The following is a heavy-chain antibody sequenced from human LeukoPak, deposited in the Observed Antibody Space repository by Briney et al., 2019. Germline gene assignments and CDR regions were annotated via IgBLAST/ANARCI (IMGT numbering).Heavy chain of an antibody. CDR3: ARGRPNFDY. V-gene: IGHV4-34*01. Sequence: SETLSLTCAVYGGSFSGYYCSWIRQPPGKGLEWIGEINYSGSTNYNPSLKSQVTISVDTSKNQFSLKLSSVTAADTAVYYCARGRPNFDYWGQGTLVTVSS. J-gene: IGHJ4*02. CDR1: GGSFSGYY. CDR2: INYSGST.